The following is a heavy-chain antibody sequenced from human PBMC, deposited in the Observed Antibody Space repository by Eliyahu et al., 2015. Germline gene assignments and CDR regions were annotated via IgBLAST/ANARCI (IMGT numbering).Heavy chain of an antibody. V-gene: IGHV3-30*02. J-gene: IGHJ4*02. CDR2: IRYDGSNK. Sequence: QVQLVESGGGVVQPGGSLRLSCAASGFXFSSYGMHWVRQAPGKGLEWVAFIRYDGSNKYYADSVKGRFTISRDNSKHTLYLQMNSLRPEDTAMYYCAKDQRPSGTMSLVWGQGTLVTVSS. D-gene: IGHD3-10*02. CDR3: AKDQRPSGTMSLV. CDR1: GFXFSSYG.